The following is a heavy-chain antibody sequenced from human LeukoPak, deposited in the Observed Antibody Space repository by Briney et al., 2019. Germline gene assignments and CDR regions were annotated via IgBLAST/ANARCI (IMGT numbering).Heavy chain of an antibody. Sequence: SCKVSGYTLTELSMHWVRQAPGKGLEWVSYITSSSGTKHYADSVKGRFAISRDNADNSLFLQMNSLRAEDTAVYYCAISTTVVTPFDYWGRGTLVTVSS. D-gene: IGHD4-23*01. CDR3: AISTTVVTPFDY. J-gene: IGHJ4*02. CDR1: GYTLTELS. CDR2: ITSSSGTK. V-gene: IGHV3-48*04.